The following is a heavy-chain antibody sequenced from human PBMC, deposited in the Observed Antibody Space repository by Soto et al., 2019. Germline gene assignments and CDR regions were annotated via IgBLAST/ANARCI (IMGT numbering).Heavy chain of an antibody. CDR3: ARDREYSQGIFSYSYGMDV. D-gene: IGHD3-9*01. CDR1: GFTFSSYE. CDR2: ISSSGSTI. Sequence: GSLRLSCAASGFTFSSYEMNWVRQAPGKGLEWVSYISSSGSTINYADSVKGRFTISRDNAKNSLYLQMHSLRAEDTAVYYCARDREYSQGIFSYSYGMDVWGQGTTVTVSS. J-gene: IGHJ6*02. V-gene: IGHV3-48*03.